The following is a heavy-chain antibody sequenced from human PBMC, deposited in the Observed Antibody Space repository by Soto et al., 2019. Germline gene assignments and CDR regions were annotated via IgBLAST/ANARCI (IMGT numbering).Heavy chain of an antibody. CDR3: ARXRTXXYDSSGYYGAFDI. CDR2: IIPIFGTA. Sequence: QVQLVQSGAEVKKPGSSVKVSCKASGGTFSSYAISWVRQAPGQGLEWMGGIIPIFGTANYAQKFQGRVTITADESTSTAYMELSSLRSEDTAVYYCARXRTXXYDSSGYYGAFDIWGQGTMVTVSS. CDR1: GGTFSSYA. D-gene: IGHD3-22*01. V-gene: IGHV1-69*01. J-gene: IGHJ3*02.